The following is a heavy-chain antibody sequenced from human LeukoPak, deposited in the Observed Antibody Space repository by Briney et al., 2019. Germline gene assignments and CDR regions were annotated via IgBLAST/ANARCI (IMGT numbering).Heavy chain of an antibody. J-gene: IGHJ6*03. V-gene: IGHV3-74*01. CDR3: ARVGHYDFWSGYRLYYYYMDV. CDR2: INTDGSST. CDR1: GFTFSSYW. Sequence: GGSLRLSCAASGFTFSSYWMHWVRQAPGKGLVWVSRINTDGSSTSYADSVKGRFTISRDNAKNTLYLQMNSLRAEDTAVYYCARVGHYDFWSGYRLYYYYMDVWGKGTTVTVSS. D-gene: IGHD3-3*01.